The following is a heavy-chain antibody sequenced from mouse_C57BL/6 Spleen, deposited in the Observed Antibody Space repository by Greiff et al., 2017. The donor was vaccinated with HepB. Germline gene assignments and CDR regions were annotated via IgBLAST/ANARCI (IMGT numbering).Heavy chain of an antibody. D-gene: IGHD2-5*01. CDR2: IHPNSGST. V-gene: IGHV1-64*01. CDR3: ATYYSNYRAY. J-gene: IGHJ3*01. CDR1: GYTFTSYW. Sequence: QVQLKQPGAELVKPGASVKLSCKASGYTFTSYWMHWVKQRPGQGLEWIGMIHPNSGSTNYNEKFKSKATLTVDKSSSTAYMQLSSLTSEDSAVYYCATYYSNYRAYWGQGTLVTVSA.